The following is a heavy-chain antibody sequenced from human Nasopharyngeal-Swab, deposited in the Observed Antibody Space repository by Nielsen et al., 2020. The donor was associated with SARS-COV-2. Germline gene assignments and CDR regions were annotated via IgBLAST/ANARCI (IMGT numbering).Heavy chain of an antibody. CDR3: ARVGATNRNYFDY. CDR2: ISGSGGST. D-gene: IGHD1-26*01. J-gene: IGHJ4*02. Sequence: LKISCAASGFTFSSYAMSWVRQAPGKGLEWVSAISGSGGSTYYADSVKGRFTISRDNSKNTLYLQMNSLRAEDTAVYYCARVGATNRNYFDYWGQGTLVTVSS. V-gene: IGHV3-23*01. CDR1: GFTFSSYA.